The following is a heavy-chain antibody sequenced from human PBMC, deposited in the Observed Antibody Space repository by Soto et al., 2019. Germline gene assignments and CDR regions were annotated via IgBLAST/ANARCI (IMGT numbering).Heavy chain of an antibody. CDR3: ARDHNFDTTGYPLDS. J-gene: IGHJ4*02. V-gene: IGHV4-61*01. CDR1: GGSVSSGSYF. D-gene: IGHD3-22*01. CDR2: IYYTGNT. Sequence: SETLSLTCTVSGGSVSSGSYFWSWIRQPPGKGLEWIGYIYYTGNTDYNPSLNSRVTISLDTSKNQFSLKLTSVTAADTAVYYCARDHNFDTTGYPLDSWGQGSLVTVSS.